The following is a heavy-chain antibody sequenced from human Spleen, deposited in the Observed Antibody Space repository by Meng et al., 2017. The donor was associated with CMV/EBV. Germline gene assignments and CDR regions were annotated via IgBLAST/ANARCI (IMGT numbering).Heavy chain of an antibody. J-gene: IGHJ4*02. CDR3: AKGSVVVVIATPFDY. CDR1: GFTFSSYS. CDR2: IRYDGSNK. Sequence: GESLKISCAASGFTFSSYSVNWVRQAPGKGLEWVAFIRYDGSNKYYADSVKGRFTISRDNSKNTLYLQMNSLRAEDTAVYYCAKGSVVVVIATPFDYWGQGTLVTVSS. V-gene: IGHV3-30*02. D-gene: IGHD2-21*01.